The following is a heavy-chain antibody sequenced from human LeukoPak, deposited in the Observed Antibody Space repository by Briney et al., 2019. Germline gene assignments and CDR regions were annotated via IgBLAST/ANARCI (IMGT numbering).Heavy chain of an antibody. CDR1: GFTFSSYA. Sequence: PGGSLRLSCAASGFTFSSYAMHWVRQAPGKGLEWVAVISYDGSNKYYADSVKGRFTISRDNSKNTLYLQMNSLRAEDTAVYYCARDGGSSGALDYWGQGTLVTVSS. CDR3: ARDGGSSGALDY. CDR2: ISYDGSNK. D-gene: IGHD3-22*01. J-gene: IGHJ4*02. V-gene: IGHV3-30-3*01.